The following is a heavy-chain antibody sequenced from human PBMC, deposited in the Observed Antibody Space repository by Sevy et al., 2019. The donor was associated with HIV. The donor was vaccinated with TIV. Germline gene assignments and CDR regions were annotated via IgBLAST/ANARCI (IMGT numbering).Heavy chain of an antibody. V-gene: IGHV3-30*18. CDR1: GFTFSNYA. CDR2: ISKDGSQK. CDR3: AKGVLGDLSLSLSDI. Sequence: GGSLRLSCAASGFTFSNYAMHWVRQAPGKGPEWVVFISKDGSQKYYGDTVKGRFTISRDSLGNMLYQQMNRLRIEDTAEYYCAKGVLGDLSLSLSDIWGNGTMVTVSS. J-gene: IGHJ3*02. D-gene: IGHD3-16*02.